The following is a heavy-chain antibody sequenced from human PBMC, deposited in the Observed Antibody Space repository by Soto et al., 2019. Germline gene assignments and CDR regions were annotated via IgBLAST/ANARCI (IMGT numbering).Heavy chain of an antibody. CDR2: IYSSGST. CDR1: GGSISSYY. Sequence: QVQLQESGPGLVKPSETLSLTCSVSGGSISSYYWSWIRQSPGKGLEWIGYIYSSGSTNYNPSLKSRVTISVDTSKNQFSLKLSSVTAADTAVYYCARDXXPSXXXSGYSVFDIWGQGTMVTVSS. J-gene: IGHJ3*02. V-gene: IGHV4-59*01. D-gene: IGHD3-22*01. CDR3: ARDXXPSXXXSGYSVFDI.